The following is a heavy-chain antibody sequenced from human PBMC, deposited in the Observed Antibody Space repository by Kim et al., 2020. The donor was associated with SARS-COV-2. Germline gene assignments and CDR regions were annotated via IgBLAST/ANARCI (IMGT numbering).Heavy chain of an antibody. J-gene: IGHJ4*02. V-gene: IGHV5-51*01. CDR2: VYLGDSDK. D-gene: IGHD7-27*01. CDR1: GYNFNTYW. Sequence: GESLKISCQTSGYNFNTYWIAWVRQMPGKGLEWMGMVYLGDSDKIYSPSFRGQVTISADTSIGTAYLQWDSLKASDTAMYFCARHRSNPGTPDYWGQGTLVIVSS. CDR3: ARHRSNPGTPDY.